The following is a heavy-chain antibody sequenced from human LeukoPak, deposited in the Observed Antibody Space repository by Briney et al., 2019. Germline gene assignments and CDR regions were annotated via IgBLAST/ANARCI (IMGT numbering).Heavy chain of an antibody. D-gene: IGHD2-15*01. V-gene: IGHV3-53*01. Sequence: GGSVRLSCTASGFTFTNHAMSWVRQPPGKGLEWVSVIYSGGSTYYADSVKGRFTISRDNSKNTLYLQMNSLRAEDTAVYYCAREARYCSGGSCYGVYAFDIWGQGTMVTVSS. CDR1: GFTFTNHA. CDR2: IYSGGST. J-gene: IGHJ3*02. CDR3: AREARYCSGGSCYGVYAFDI.